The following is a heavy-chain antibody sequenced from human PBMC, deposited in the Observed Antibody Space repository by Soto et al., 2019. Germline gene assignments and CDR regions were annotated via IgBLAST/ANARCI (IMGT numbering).Heavy chain of an antibody. CDR3: ARDGIVGVPVGINFAPPVYYYYGMAV. V-gene: IGHV1-69*01. J-gene: IGHJ6*02. Sequence: QVLLVQSGAEVKKPGSSVKVSCKASGGTFSTFSISWVLQAPGPGLEWMGGIIPISGTANYAQKVQGRVTITADESTSTAYMELSSLRSEDTAVYYCARDGIVGVPVGINFAPPVYYYYGMAVWGQGNTVTVSS. D-gene: IGHD2-2*01. CDR2: IIPISGTA. CDR1: GGTFSTFS.